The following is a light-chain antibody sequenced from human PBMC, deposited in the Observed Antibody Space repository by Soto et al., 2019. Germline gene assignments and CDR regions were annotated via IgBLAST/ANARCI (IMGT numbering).Light chain of an antibody. Sequence: DIHMTQSPSTLSASVGDRFTITCRASQSISSWLAWYQQKPGKAPKLLIYKASSLESGVSSTFSGSGYGTDFTLTINNLRPDDFPTYYCQQYNRLITFGQGTRLEIK. CDR3: QQYNRLIT. CDR1: QSISSW. J-gene: IGKJ5*01. V-gene: IGKV1-5*03. CDR2: KAS.